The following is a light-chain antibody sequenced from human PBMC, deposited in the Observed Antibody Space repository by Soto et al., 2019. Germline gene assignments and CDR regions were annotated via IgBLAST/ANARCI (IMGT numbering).Light chain of an antibody. CDR2: EAS. J-gene: IGLJ2*01. CDR1: RSDVESYDL. V-gene: IGLV2-23*02. Sequence: QSALTQPASVSGSPGQSITISCTGTRSDVESYDLVSWYQQHPGKAPKLMIYEASKRPSGVSDRFSGSKSGNTASLTISGLQAEDEADYYCCSYAGSSTFVFGGGTKLTVL. CDR3: CSYAGSSTFV.